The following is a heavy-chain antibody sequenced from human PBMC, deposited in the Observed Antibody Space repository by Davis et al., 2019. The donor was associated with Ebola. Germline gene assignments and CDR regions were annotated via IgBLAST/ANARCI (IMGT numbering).Heavy chain of an antibody. D-gene: IGHD6-19*01. Sequence: ASVKVSCKASGYTFPSYGIRWVRQAPGHGLEWMGWISPYNGNTNYAQKLQGRVTLTTDTSTSTAYMARGSLRSDATAVYYWARDPLAGAGRSLDYWGQGTLVTVSS. CDR2: ISPYNGNT. V-gene: IGHV1-18*01. CDR1: GYTFPSYG. CDR3: ARDPLAGAGRSLDY. J-gene: IGHJ4*02.